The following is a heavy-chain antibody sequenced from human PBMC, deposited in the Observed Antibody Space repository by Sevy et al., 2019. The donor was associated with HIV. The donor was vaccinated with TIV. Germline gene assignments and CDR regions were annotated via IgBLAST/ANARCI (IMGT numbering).Heavy chain of an antibody. J-gene: IGHJ4*02. CDR2: IYTSGST. CDR3: ARDLGATERDYYFDY. V-gene: IGHV4-4*07. Sequence: ETLSLTCTVSGGSISSYYWSWIRQPAGKGLEWIGRIYTSGSTNYNPSLKSRVTMSVDTSKNQFSLKLSSVTAADTAVYYCARDLGATERDYYFDYWGQGTLVTVSS. CDR1: GGSISSYY. D-gene: IGHD5-12*01.